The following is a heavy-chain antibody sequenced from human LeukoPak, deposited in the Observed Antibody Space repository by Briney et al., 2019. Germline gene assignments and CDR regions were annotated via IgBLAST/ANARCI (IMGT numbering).Heavy chain of an antibody. J-gene: IGHJ4*02. CDR1: GYTFTSYN. CDR3: AREGSPNFDY. CDR2: INPSGGST. V-gene: IGHV1-46*01. Sequence: ASVRASCKASGYTFTSYNMHGVQQAPGQGLEWMGIINPSGGSTSYAQKFQGRVTMTRDTSTSTVYMELSSLRSEDTAVYYCAREGSPNFDYWGQGTLVTVSS.